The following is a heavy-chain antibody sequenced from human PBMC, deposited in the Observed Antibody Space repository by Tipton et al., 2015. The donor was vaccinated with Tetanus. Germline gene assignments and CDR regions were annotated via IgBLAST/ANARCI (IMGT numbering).Heavy chain of an antibody. CDR1: GYHFTTFG. Sequence: QLVQSGAEVKKPGSSVRVSCKASGYHFTTFGINWVRQAPGQGLEWMGRLIPVLGLPSYAQKFQGRVTLTADNSTSTAYMELSGLRSDDTAVYYCAREDYVTAVGYWGQGTLVTVSS. J-gene: IGHJ4*02. CDR3: AREDYVTAVGY. CDR2: LIPVLGLP. V-gene: IGHV1-69*09. D-gene: IGHD2-21*02.